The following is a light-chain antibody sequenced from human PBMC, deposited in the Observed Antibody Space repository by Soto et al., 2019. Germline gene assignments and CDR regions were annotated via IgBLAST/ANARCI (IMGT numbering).Light chain of an antibody. CDR2: GTS. V-gene: IGKV3-20*01. J-gene: IGKJ1*01. Sequence: ETVLTQSPGTLSLSPGERATLSCGASQTVNGNYLGWYQQKPGQAPRLLIYGTSTRASGIPDRFSGSGSGTDFTLTISRLEPEDFAVYYCQQCGSLPGTFGQGTRVEIK. CDR1: QTVNGNY. CDR3: QQCGSLPGT.